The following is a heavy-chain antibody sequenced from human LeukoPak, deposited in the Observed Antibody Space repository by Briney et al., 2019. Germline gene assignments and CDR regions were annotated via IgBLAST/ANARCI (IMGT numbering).Heavy chain of an antibody. CDR3: ARAPNYYDSSEEAFDI. D-gene: IGHD3-22*01. CDR1: GFAFTDYY. V-gene: IGHV1-2*02. CDR2: IKSNNGGT. Sequence: ASVKVSCKASGFAFTDYYVHWVRQAPGQGLEWMGCIKSNNGGTDYAQKFQGRVTMTMDTSINTAYMELSGLRSDDTALYYCARAPNYYDSSEEAFDIWGQGTMVTVSS. J-gene: IGHJ3*02.